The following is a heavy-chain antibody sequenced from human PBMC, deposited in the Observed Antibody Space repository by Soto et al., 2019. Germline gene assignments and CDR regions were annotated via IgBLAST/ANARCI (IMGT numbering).Heavy chain of an antibody. V-gene: IGHV4-61*01. J-gene: IGHJ4*02. CDR3: AGGKLRLGELSLFDY. CDR2: IYYSGST. Sequence: PSETRSLTCTVSGGSVSSGSYYWSWIRQPPGKGLEWIGYIYYSGSTNYNPSLKSRVTISVDTSKNQFSLKLSSVTAADTAVYYCAGGKLRLGELSLFDYWGQGTLVTVSS. D-gene: IGHD3-16*02. CDR1: GGSVSSGSYY.